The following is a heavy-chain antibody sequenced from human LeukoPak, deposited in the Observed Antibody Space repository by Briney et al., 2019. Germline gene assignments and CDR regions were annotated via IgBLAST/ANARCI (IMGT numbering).Heavy chain of an antibody. CDR1: GFTFSSYA. D-gene: IGHD6-19*01. CDR2: ISGSGGST. J-gene: IGHJ4*02. CDR3: AKGSYSSGWYGSNFDS. V-gene: IGHV3-23*01. Sequence: GGSLRLSCAASGFTFSSYAMSWVRQAPAPGLEWVSGISGSGGSTYYADSVNGRFTISRDNSNNTPYLQMRSLRAEDTALYSCAKGSYSSGWYGSNFDSWGQGTLVTVSS.